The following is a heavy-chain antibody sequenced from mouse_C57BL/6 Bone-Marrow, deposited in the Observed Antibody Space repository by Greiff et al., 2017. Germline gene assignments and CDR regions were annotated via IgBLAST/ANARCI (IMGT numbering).Heavy chain of an antibody. CDR3: ASSGYSTYFDY. CDR1: GYTFTSYW. CDR2: IYPSSGGT. D-gene: IGHD2-5*01. Sequence: QVQLQQPGAELVKPGASVKMSCKASGYTFTSYWMHWVKQRPGRGLEWIGRIYPSSGGTTYNEKFKGKATLTVDKPSSTAYMQLSSLTSEDSAVYYCASSGYSTYFDYGGQGTTPTVSA. J-gene: IGHJ2*01. V-gene: IGHV1-72*01.